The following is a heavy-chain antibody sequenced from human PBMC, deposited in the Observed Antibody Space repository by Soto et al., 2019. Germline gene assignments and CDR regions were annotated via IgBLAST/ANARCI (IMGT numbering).Heavy chain of an antibody. CDR2: IYYSGST. Sequence: KTSETLSLTCTVSGGSISSGDYYWSWIRQPPGKGLEWIGYIYYSGSTYYNPSLKSRVTISVDTSKNQFSLKLSSVTAADTAVYYCARGGKGGGYDLGNWFDPWGQGTLVTVSS. D-gene: IGHD5-12*01. V-gene: IGHV4-30-4*01. CDR1: GGSISSGDYY. CDR3: ARGGKGGGYDLGNWFDP. J-gene: IGHJ5*02.